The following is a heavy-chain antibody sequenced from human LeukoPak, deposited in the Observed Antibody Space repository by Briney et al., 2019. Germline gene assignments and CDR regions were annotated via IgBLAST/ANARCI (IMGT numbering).Heavy chain of an antibody. D-gene: IGHD3-22*01. CDR1: GYTFTSYA. CDR2: INTNTGNP. CDR3: ARERNDCYGSSGCVGDSYMDV. Sequence: ASVKVSCKASGYTFTSYAMNWVRQAPGQGLEWMGWINTNTGNPTYAQGFTGRFVFSLDTSVITAYLQISSLKADDTAVYYCARERNDCYGSSGCVGDSYMDVWGKGTTVTVSS. J-gene: IGHJ6*03. V-gene: IGHV7-4-1*02.